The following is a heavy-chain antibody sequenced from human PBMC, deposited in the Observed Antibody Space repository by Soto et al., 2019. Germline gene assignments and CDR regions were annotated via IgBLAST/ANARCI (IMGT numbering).Heavy chain of an antibody. D-gene: IGHD3-16*01. V-gene: IGHV1-46*01. CDR2: TDPSGVST. J-gene: IGHJ5*02. Sequence: GASVKVSCKAPGYTFTSYCLHWVRQAPGQGLEWMGITDPSGVSTSYAQKFQGRVTMTRDTSTSTVYMELSSLRSDDTAIYFCARSPPWGSALGGWFDPWGQGTLVTVSS. CDR1: GYTFTSYC. CDR3: ARSPPWGSALGGWFDP.